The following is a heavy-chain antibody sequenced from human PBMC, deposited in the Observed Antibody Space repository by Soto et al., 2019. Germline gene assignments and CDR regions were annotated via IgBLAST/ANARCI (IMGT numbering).Heavy chain of an antibody. V-gene: IGHV3-21*01. CDR3: ARDIAAAGTENFDY. CDR1: GFTFSSYS. D-gene: IGHD6-13*01. CDR2: ISSSSSYI. Sequence: EVQLVESGGGLVKPGGSLRLSCAASGFTFSSYSMNWVRQAPGKGLEWISSISSSSSYIYYADSVKGRFTISRDNAKNSLYLQMNSLRAEDTAVYYCARDIAAAGTENFDYWGQGTLVTVSS. J-gene: IGHJ4*02.